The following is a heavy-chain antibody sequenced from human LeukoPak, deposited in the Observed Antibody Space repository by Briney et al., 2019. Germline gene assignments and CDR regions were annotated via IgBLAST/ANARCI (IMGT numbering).Heavy chain of an antibody. V-gene: IGHV3-53*01. CDR2: IYSGGST. CDR3: ARAVYGDDYYYYYMDV. CDR1: GFTVSSNY. J-gene: IGHJ6*03. Sequence: GGSLRLSCAASGFTVSSNYMSWVRQAPGKGLEWVSVIYSGGSTYYADPVKGRFTISRDNSKNTLYLQMNSLRAEDTAVYYCARAVYGDDYYYYYMDVWGKGTTVTISS. D-gene: IGHD4-17*01.